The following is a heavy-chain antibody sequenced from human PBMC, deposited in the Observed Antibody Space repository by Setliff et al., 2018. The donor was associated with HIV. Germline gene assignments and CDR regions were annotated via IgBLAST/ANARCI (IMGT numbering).Heavy chain of an antibody. CDR1: GYTFSDYW. Sequence: GESLKISCKGSGYTFSDYWIGWVRQMPGKGLEWMGIVYPGDSSPKYSPSFQGQVTISADRSINTAFLQWSGLEASDTAMYYCIRRRRAPGAADLESYWGQGTLVTVSS. CDR2: VYPGDSSP. V-gene: IGHV5-51*01. CDR3: IRRRRAPGAADLESY. J-gene: IGHJ4*02. D-gene: IGHD7-27*01.